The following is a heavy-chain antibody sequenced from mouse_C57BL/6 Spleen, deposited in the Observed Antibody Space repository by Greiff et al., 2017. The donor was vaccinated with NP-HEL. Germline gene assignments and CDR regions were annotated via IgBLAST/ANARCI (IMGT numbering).Heavy chain of an antibody. V-gene: IGHV1-18*01. Sequence: EVQLQQSGPELVKPGASVKIPCKASGYTFTDYYMDWVKQSHGKSLEWIGDINPNNGGTIYNQKFKGKATLTVDKSSSTAYMELRSLTSEDTAVYYCARGVGLRRGAYWGQGTLVTVSA. D-gene: IGHD2-4*01. J-gene: IGHJ3*01. CDR2: INPNNGGT. CDR3: ARGVGLRRGAY. CDR1: GYTFTDYY.